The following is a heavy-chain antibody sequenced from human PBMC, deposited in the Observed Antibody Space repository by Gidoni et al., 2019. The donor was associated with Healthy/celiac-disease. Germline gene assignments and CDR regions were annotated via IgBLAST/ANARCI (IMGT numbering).Heavy chain of an antibody. J-gene: IGHJ6*04. V-gene: IGHV1-2*02. CDR1: GYTSTGYD. D-gene: IGHD3-10*01. CDR3: ARGPPAIYGMDV. Sequence: QVQLVQSGAEVKKPGASVKVSCKASGYTSTGYDMHWVRQAPGQGLEWMEWSNPNSGGPNYAQKLQGRVTMTRDTSLSTAYMELSRLRSDDTAVYYCARGPPAIYGMDVWGKGTTVTVSS. CDR2: SNPNSGGP.